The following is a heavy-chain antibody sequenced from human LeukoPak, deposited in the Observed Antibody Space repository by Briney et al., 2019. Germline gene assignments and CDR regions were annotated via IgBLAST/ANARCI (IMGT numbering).Heavy chain of an antibody. V-gene: IGHV3-21*01. CDR3: ARQDIVATIAIDY. CDR1: GFTFSSYS. J-gene: IGHJ4*02. Sequence: GGSLRLSCAASGFTFSSYSMNWVRQAPGKGLEWVSSISSSSSYIYYADSVKDRFTISRDNAKNSLYLQMNSLRAEDTAVYYCARQDIVATIAIDYWGQGTLVTVSS. CDR2: ISSSSSYI. D-gene: IGHD5-12*01.